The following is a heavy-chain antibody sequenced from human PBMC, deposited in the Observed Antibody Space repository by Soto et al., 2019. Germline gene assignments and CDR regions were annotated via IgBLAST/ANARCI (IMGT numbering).Heavy chain of an antibody. Sequence: QTLSLTYALSGDSVSSNRAAWNWIRQSPSRGLEWLGRTYYSSKWYHDYAVSVKSRITINPDTSKNQFSLQLNSVTPEDTAVYYCARDLSYPAGTGELADWGQGTLVTVSS. CDR3: ARDLSYPAGTGELAD. CDR1: GDSVSSNRAA. V-gene: IGHV6-1*01. CDR2: TYYSSKWYH. D-gene: IGHD1-1*01. J-gene: IGHJ4*02.